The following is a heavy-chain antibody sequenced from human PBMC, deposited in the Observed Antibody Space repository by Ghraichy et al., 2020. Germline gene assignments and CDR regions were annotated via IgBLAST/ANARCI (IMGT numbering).Heavy chain of an antibody. D-gene: IGHD6-13*01. Sequence: ASVKVSCKVSGYTLTELSMHWVRQAPGKGLEWLGGFDPEDGETIYAQKFQGRVTMTEDTSTETAYMELSSLRSEDTAIYYCATASIAGAAALGSYYYYMDVWGKGTTVTVSS. CDR3: ATASIAGAAALGSYYYYMDV. CDR2: FDPEDGET. V-gene: IGHV1-24*01. J-gene: IGHJ6*03. CDR1: GYTLTELS.